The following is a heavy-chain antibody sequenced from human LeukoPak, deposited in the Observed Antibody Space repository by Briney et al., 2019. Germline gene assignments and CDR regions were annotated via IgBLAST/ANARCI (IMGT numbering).Heavy chain of an antibody. V-gene: IGHV4-59*12. D-gene: IGHD4-17*01. J-gene: IGHJ6*03. CDR1: GGSMSNYY. Sequence: PWETLSLTCTVSGGSMSNYYWSWIRQPPGKGLEWIAYIYYTGSTNYNPSLKSRVTISVDTSKNQFSLKLSSVTAADTAVYYCARDSSYGYYYYYMDVWGKGTTVTVSS. CDR2: IYYTGST. CDR3: ARDSSYGYYYYYMDV.